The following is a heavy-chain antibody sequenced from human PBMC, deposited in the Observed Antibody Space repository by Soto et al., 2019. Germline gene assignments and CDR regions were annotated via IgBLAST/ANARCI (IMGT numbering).Heavy chain of an antibody. Sequence: QVQLVQSGAEVKKPGSSVKVSCKASGGAFSSYAIRWVRQAPGQGLEWMGEIIPIFGTASYAQMFQGRVTITADESTSTAYMELSSLRSEDTAVYYCAKVSVAALDKYFQHWGQGTLVTVSS. J-gene: IGHJ1*01. D-gene: IGHD6-25*01. CDR3: AKVSVAALDKYFQH. V-gene: IGHV1-69*01. CDR2: IIPIFGTA. CDR1: GGAFSSYA.